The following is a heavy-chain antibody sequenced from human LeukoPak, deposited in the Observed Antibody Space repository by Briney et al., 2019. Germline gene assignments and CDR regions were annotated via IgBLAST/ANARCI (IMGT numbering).Heavy chain of an antibody. J-gene: IGHJ4*02. Sequence: SETLSLTCTVSGGSIGSYYWSWIRQPPGKGLEWIGYIYYSGSTNYNPSLKSRVTISVDTSKNQFSLKLSSVTAADTAVYYCARDRARGLDYWGQGTLVTVSS. V-gene: IGHV4-59*01. CDR1: GGSIGSYY. CDR3: ARDRARGLDY. D-gene: IGHD2-15*01. CDR2: IYYSGST.